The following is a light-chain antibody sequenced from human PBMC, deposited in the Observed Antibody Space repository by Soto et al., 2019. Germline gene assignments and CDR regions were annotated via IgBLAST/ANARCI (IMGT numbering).Light chain of an antibody. J-gene: IGLJ1*01. CDR3: SSYTSSSTLRGV. Sequence: QSALTQPASVSGSPGQSITISCTGTSSDVGGSNYVSWYQQHPGKAPKPMIYDVSNRPSGVSNRFSGSKSGNTASLTISGLQAEDEADYYCSSYTSSSTLRGVFGTGTKLTVL. CDR2: DVS. CDR1: SSDVGGSNY. V-gene: IGLV2-14*01.